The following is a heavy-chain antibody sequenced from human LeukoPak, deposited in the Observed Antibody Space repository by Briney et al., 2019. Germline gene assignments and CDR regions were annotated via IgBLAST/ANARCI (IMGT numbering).Heavy chain of an antibody. CDR3: ARNNYYDSSGYQYDAFDI. D-gene: IGHD3-22*01. V-gene: IGHV3-30*03. CDR2: ISYDGSNK. Sequence: GGSLRLSCAASGFTFSSYGMHWVRQAPGKGLEWVAVISYDGSNKYYADSVKGRFTISRDNSKNTLYLQMNSLRAEDTAVYYCARNNYYDSSGYQYDAFDIWGQGTMVTVSS. CDR1: GFTFSSYG. J-gene: IGHJ3*02.